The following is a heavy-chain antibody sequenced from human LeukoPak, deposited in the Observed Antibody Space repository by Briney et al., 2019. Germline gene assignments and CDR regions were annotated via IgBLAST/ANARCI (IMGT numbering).Heavy chain of an antibody. J-gene: IGHJ4*02. CDR2: ISYDGSNK. V-gene: IGHV3-30*04. Sequence: SGGSLRLSCAASGFTFSSHAMHWVRQAPGKGLEWVAVISYDGSNKYYADSVKGRFSISRDNSQNTLYLQMNSLTAEDTALYYCARDVSGSYTVDYWGQGTLVTVSS. CDR3: ARDVSGSYTVDY. D-gene: IGHD1-26*01. CDR1: GFTFSSHA.